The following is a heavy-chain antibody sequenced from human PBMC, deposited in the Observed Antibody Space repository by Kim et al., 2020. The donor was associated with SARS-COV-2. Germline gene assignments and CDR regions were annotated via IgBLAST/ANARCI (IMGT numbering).Heavy chain of an antibody. CDR1: GFKFGDYA. V-gene: IGHV3-49*04. CDR3: TRAVAARNWFEP. D-gene: IGHD6-19*01. CDR2: IRSKANGGTA. Sequence: GGSLRLSCTASGFKFGDYAMSWARQAPGKGLEWVGFIRSKANGGTAEYAASVKDRFTISRDDSKSIVYLQMNSLKTEDTAVYYCTRAVAARNWFEPWGQGTLVTVSS. J-gene: IGHJ5*02.